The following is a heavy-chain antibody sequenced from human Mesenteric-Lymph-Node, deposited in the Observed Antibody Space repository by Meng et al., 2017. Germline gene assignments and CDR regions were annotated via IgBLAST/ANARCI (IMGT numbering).Heavy chain of an antibody. J-gene: IGHJ4*02. CDR3: ARRGLGYNWNSSWDY. V-gene: IGHV1-69*13. CDR2: IIPIFGTA. D-gene: IGHD1-7*01. CDR1: GDTFSSYA. Sequence: SVKVSCKASGDTFSSYAISWVRQAPGQGLEWMGGIIPIFGTANYAQKFQGRVTITADESTSTAYMELSSLRSEDTAVYYCARRGLGYNWNSSWDYWGQGTLVTVSS.